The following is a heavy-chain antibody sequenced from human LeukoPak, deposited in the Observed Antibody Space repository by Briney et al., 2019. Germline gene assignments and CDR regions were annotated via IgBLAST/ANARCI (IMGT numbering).Heavy chain of an antibody. D-gene: IGHD2-15*01. CDR1: GYTFTSYA. CDR2: INTNTGNP. CDR3: ARGDVAVVAATNHGGWVDV. V-gene: IGHV7-4-1*02. Sequence: ASVKVSCKASGYTFTSYAMNWVRQAPGQGLEWMGWINTNTGNPTYAQGFTGRFVFSLDTSVSTAYLQISSLKAEDTAVYYCARGDVAVVAATNHGGWVDVWGQGTTVTVSS. J-gene: IGHJ6*02.